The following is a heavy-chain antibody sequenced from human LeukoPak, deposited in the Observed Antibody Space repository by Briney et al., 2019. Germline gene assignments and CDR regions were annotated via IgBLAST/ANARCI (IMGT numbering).Heavy chain of an antibody. Sequence: GGSLRLSCAASEFTFSSYAMSWVRQAPGKGLEWVSAITGSGGSTYYADSVKGQFTISRDNSKNTLYLQMNSLRAEDTAVYYCAKRDSSGWYYYYYYMDVWGKGTTVTVSS. J-gene: IGHJ6*03. CDR2: ITGSGGST. CDR3: AKRDSSGWYYYYYYMDV. V-gene: IGHV3-23*01. D-gene: IGHD6-19*01. CDR1: EFTFSSYA.